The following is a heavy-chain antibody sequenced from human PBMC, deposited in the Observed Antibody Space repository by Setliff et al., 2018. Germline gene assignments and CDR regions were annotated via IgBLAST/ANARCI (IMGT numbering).Heavy chain of an antibody. CDR2: ITVSGHTT. CDR1: GFTFTDYA. J-gene: IGHJ5*02. CDR3: SRDPNGDYVGAFDP. V-gene: IGHV3-23*01. D-gene: IGHD4-17*01. Sequence: PGGSLRLSCAASGFTFTDYAMSWVRQAPGKGLEWVSTITVSGHTTYADSVEGRFSISRDNSRNTLYLQMNSLRAEDTASYFCSRDPNGDYVGAFDPWGQGILVTVSS.